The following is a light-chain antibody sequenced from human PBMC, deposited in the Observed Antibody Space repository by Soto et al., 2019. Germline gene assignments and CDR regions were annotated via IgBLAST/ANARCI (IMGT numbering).Light chain of an antibody. J-gene: IGLJ1*01. Sequence: QSVLTQPASVSGSPGQSITISCTGTSRDVGAYDYVSWYLQYPDKAPQLLIYYVDHRPSGVSRRFSGSKSGNTASLTISGLQAEDVGDYYCCSYADGSIYFFGAGTKVTVL. V-gene: IGLV2-14*03. CDR2: YVD. CDR1: SRDVGAYDY. CDR3: CSYADGSIYF.